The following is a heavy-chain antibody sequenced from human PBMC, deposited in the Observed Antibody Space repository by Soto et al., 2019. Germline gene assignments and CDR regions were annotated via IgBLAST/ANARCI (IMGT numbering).Heavy chain of an antibody. J-gene: IGHJ4*02. Sequence: GGSLRLSCAASGFTFSSYWMSWVRQAPGKGLEWVANIKQDGSEKYYVDSVKGRFTISRDNAKNSLYLQMNSLRAEDTAVYYCARGPSYYYDSSGYYLGGEFDYWGQGTLVTVSS. CDR3: ARGPSYYYDSSGYYLGGEFDY. CDR1: GFTFSSYW. D-gene: IGHD3-22*01. CDR2: IKQDGSEK. V-gene: IGHV3-7*05.